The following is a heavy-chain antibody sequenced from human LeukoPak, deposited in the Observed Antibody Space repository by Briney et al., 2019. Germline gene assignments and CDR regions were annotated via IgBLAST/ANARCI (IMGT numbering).Heavy chain of an antibody. V-gene: IGHV3-7*03. CDR1: GFTFSNYW. CDR3: ARAYADY. CDR2: IKQDRSEK. J-gene: IGHJ4*02. Sequence: GGSLRLSCAASGFTFSNYWMSWVRQAPGKGLEWVANIKQDRSEKYYVDFVKGRFTISRDNVKNSLYLQMNSLRAEDTAVYYCARAYADYWGQGTLVTVSS.